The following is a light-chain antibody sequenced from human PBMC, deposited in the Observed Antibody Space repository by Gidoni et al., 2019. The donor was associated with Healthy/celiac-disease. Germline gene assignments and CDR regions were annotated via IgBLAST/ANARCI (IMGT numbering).Light chain of an antibody. Sequence: DIHIPQPPSSLSASVGDRVTITCRASQSISSYLNWDKQKPGKAPKLLIYAASSLQSGVPSRFSGSGFGTDFTLTISSLQPEDFATYYCQQSYSTPGTFXQXTKVEIK. V-gene: IGKV1-39*01. CDR2: AAS. CDR1: QSISSY. CDR3: QQSYSTPGT. J-gene: IGKJ1*01.